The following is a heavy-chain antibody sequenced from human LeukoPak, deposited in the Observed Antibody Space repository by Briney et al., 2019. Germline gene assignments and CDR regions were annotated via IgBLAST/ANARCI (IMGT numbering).Heavy chain of an antibody. J-gene: IGHJ6*02. CDR3: TRDQGWLTENMDV. V-gene: IGHV3-49*05. Sequence: KPGRSLRLSCSTSGFTFGDYALNWFRRAPGKGLEWVGFIGSKTYAGTTDYAASVKGRFTISRDDSNSIAYLQMNSLKTEDTAVYYCTRDQGWLTENMDVWGQGTTVTVSS. CDR2: IGSKTYAGTT. D-gene: IGHD2-15*01. CDR1: GFTFGDYA.